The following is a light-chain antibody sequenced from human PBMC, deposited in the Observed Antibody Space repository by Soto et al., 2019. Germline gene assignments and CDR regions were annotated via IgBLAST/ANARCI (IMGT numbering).Light chain of an antibody. V-gene: IGKV1-8*01. CDR1: QGISSY. Sequence: AIRMAQSPSSFSASTGDRVTITCRASQGISSYLAWYQQKPGKAPKLLIYAASTLQSGVPSRFSGSGSGTDFTLTISCLQSEDLANYYCQQYYSYPSTFGQGTKVDIK. J-gene: IGKJ2*01. CDR2: AAS. CDR3: QQYYSYPST.